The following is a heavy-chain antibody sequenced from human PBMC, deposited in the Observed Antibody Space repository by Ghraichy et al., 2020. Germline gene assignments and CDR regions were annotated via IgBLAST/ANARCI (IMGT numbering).Heavy chain of an antibody. CDR3: AKVPYSSGVDY. Sequence: GESLNISCAASGFTFSSYAMSWVRQAPGKGLEWVSAISGSGGSTYYADSVKGRFTISRDNSKNTLYLQMNSLRAEDTAVYYCAKVPYSSGVDYWGQGTLVTVSS. CDR1: GFTFSSYA. J-gene: IGHJ4*02. CDR2: ISGSGGST. V-gene: IGHV3-23*01. D-gene: IGHD6-19*01.